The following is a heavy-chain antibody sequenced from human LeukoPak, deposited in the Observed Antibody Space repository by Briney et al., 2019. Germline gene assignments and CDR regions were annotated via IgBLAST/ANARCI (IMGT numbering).Heavy chain of an antibody. CDR1: GGSISFYY. V-gene: IGHV4-59*01. CDR2: ILYSGST. CDR3: AGSAVGYSSGWQLDY. Sequence: PSETLSLTCTVSGGSISFYYWSWIRQPPGKGLEWIGYILYSGSTNYNPSLKSRVTMSVDTSKNQFSLKLSSVTAADTAVYYCAGSAVGYSSGWQLDYWGQGTLVTVSS. J-gene: IGHJ4*02. D-gene: IGHD6-19*01.